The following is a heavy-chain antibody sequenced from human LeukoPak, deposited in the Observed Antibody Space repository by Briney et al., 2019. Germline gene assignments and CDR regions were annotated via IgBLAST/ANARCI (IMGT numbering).Heavy chain of an antibody. CDR1: GCSVSSGSYY. J-gene: IGHJ4*02. Sequence: SETLSLTCTVSGCSVSSGSYYWSWIRQPPGKGLEWIGYIYYSGSTNYNPSLESRVTISVDTSKNQFSLKLSSVTAADTAVYYCASSPLDYGGNSGFDYWGQGTLVTVSS. D-gene: IGHD4-23*01. CDR3: ASSPLDYGGNSGFDY. V-gene: IGHV4-61*01. CDR2: IYYSGST.